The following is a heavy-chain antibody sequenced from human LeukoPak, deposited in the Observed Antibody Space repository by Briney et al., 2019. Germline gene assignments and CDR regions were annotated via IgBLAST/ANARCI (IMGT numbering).Heavy chain of an antibody. D-gene: IGHD5-12*01. V-gene: IGHV3-23*01. Sequence: PGGSLRLSCAASGFTFSSYAMNWVRQAPGKGLEWVSAISGTGGSTYYADSVKGRFTISRDNSKDTLYLQMNSLRAEDTAVYYCARGKEEWLRLGYYYGMDVWGQGTTVTVSS. CDR2: ISGTGGST. CDR3: ARGKEEWLRLGYYYGMDV. J-gene: IGHJ6*02. CDR1: GFTFSSYA.